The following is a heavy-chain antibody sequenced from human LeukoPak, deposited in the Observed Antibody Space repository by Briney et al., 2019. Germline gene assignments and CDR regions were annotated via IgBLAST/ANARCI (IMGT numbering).Heavy chain of an antibody. J-gene: IGHJ3*02. CDR2: INPNSGGT. D-gene: IGHD6-19*01. CDR3: AKSDSSGWYIDAFDI. Sequence: ASVKVSCKASGYTFTSYDINWVRQAPGQGLEWMGWINPNSGGTNYAQKFQGRVTMTRDTSISTAYMELSRLRSDDTAVYYCAKSDSSGWYIDAFDIWGQGTMVTVSS. CDR1: GYTFTSYD. V-gene: IGHV1-2*02.